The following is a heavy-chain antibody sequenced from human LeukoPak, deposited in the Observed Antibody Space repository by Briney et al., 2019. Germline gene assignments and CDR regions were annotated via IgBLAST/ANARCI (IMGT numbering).Heavy chain of an antibody. V-gene: IGHV3-48*01. Sequence: GGSLRLSCAASGFTFSSYSMNWVRQAPGKGLEWVSYISSSSTIYYAGSVKGRFTISRDNAKNSLYLQMNSLRAEDTAVYYCARDPPHYYDSSGYRLDAFDIWGQGTMVTVSS. J-gene: IGHJ3*02. CDR2: ISSSSTI. CDR1: GFTFSSYS. CDR3: ARDPPHYYDSSGYRLDAFDI. D-gene: IGHD3-22*01.